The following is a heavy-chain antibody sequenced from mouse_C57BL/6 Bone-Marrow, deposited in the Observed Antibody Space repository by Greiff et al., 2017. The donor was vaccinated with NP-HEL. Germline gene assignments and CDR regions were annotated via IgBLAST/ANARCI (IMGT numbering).Heavy chain of an antibody. V-gene: IGHV1-74*01. Sequence: QVQLQQSGAELVKPGASVKVSCKASGYTFTSYWMHWVKQRPGQGLEWIGRIHPSDSDTNYNQKFKGKATLTVGKSSSTAYMQLSSLTSEDSAVYYCAICRYSNYVNRYFDVWGTGTTVTVSS. CDR2: IHPSDSDT. CDR3: AICRYSNYVNRYFDV. D-gene: IGHD2-5*01. J-gene: IGHJ1*03. CDR1: GYTFTSYW.